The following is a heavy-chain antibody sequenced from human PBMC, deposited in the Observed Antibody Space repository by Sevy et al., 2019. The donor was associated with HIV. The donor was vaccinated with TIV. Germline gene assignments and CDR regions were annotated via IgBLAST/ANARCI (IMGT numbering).Heavy chain of an antibody. V-gene: IGHV1-46*01. CDR2: LNPSGGST. Sequence: ASVKVSCKASGYSFTSYEMEWVRQAPGQGLEWMGILNPSGGSTGYAQSFQGRVILTRDTSTDTVYMELNSLRSEDTAVYYYARLRSCGGDCYYFDYWGQGTLVTVSS. J-gene: IGHJ4*02. CDR3: ARLRSCGGDCYYFDY. CDR1: GYSFTSYE. D-gene: IGHD2-21*02.